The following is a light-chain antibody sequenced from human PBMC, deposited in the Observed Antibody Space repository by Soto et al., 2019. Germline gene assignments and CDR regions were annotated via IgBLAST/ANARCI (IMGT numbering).Light chain of an antibody. Sequence: DIQMTQSPSTLSASVGDRVTITCRASQSISSWLAWYQQKPGKAPKLLIYDASSLESGVPSRFSGSGSGTEFTLTISSLQPDDFAIYYCQQYKSSPWTFGQGTKVEIK. J-gene: IGKJ1*01. V-gene: IGKV1-5*01. CDR1: QSISSW. CDR3: QQYKSSPWT. CDR2: DAS.